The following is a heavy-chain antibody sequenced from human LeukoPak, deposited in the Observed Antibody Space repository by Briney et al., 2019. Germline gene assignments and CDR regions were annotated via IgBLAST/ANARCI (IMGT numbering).Heavy chain of an antibody. V-gene: IGHV1-2*02. CDR2: INPNSGGT. J-gene: IGHJ5*02. D-gene: IGHD3-10*01. Sequence: ASVTVSCMASGYTFSGYYIFWVRRAPGQGLEWMGWINPNSGGTNYAQAFKGRVTMTRDTSITTAYMELSTLRSDDTAVYYCALIGDHAWFDPWGQGTLVTVSS. CDR1: GYTFSGYY. CDR3: ALIGDHAWFDP.